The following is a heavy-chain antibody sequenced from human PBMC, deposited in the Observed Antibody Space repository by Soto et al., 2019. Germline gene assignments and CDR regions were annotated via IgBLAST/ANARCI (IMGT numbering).Heavy chain of an antibody. D-gene: IGHD3-16*01. CDR3: ARDGDVNTGFGKDY. V-gene: IGHV3-33*01. CDR2: IWHDGGNK. CDR1: GFTFSSYG. J-gene: IGHJ4*02. Sequence: LRLSCAASGFTFSSYGMHWVRQAPGKGLEWVAFIWHDGGNKFYAESVKGRFTISRDNSKNTLYLQMTSLSAEDTAMYYCARDGDVNTGFGKDYWGQGTMVTVSS.